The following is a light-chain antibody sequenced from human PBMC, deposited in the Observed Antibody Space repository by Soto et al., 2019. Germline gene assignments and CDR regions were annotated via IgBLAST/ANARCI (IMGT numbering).Light chain of an antibody. CDR1: SSNIGSNT. Sequence: QSALTQPPSASGTPGQRVTISCSGSSSNIGSNTVNWYQQLPGTAPKLLIYSNNQRPSGVPDLFSGSNAGTSASLAISGLQSEDEADYYCAAWDDSLKVFCGGTKVTVL. CDR3: AAWDDSLKV. CDR2: SNN. J-gene: IGLJ2*01. V-gene: IGLV1-44*01.